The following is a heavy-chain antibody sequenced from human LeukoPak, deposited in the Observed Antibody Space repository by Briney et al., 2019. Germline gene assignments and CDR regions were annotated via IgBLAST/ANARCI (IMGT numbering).Heavy chain of an antibody. V-gene: IGHV4-4*07. CDR1: GGSISSYY. CDR2: IYSSGNT. J-gene: IGHJ4*02. D-gene: IGHD6-19*01. Sequence: SETLSLTCTVSGGSISSYYWSWIRQPAEEGLEWIGRIYSSGNTNYNPSLRSRVTMSVDTSKNQFSLKLTSVTAADTAVYYCARAVAVAGTALDYWGQGTLVTVSS. CDR3: ARAVAVAGTALDY.